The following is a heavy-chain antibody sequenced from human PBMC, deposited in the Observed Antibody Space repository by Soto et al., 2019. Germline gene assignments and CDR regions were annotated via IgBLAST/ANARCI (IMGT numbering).Heavy chain of an antibody. CDR1: GGSISSYY. D-gene: IGHD3-22*01. Sequence: LSLTCTVSGGSISSYYWSWIRQPPGKGLEWIGYIYYSGSTNYNPSLKSRVTISVDTSKNQFSLKLSSVTAADTAVYYCASTHYYDSSGYYYYYGMDVWGQGTTVTVSS. J-gene: IGHJ6*02. CDR3: ASTHYYDSSGYYYYYGMDV. V-gene: IGHV4-59*01. CDR2: IYYSGST.